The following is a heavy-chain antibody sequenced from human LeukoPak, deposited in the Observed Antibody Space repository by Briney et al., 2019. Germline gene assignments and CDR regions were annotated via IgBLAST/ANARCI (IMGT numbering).Heavy chain of an antibody. J-gene: IGHJ4*02. CDR3: ARGYYDILTGYPGLPDY. Sequence: ASVKVSCKASGYIFTSYYMLWVRQAPGQGLEWMGIINPRGGTTSYVQKFQGRVTITADESTSTAYMELSSLRSEDTAVYYCARGYYDILTGYPGLPDYWGQGTLVTVSS. CDR1: GYIFTSYY. V-gene: IGHV1-46*01. CDR2: INPRGGTT. D-gene: IGHD3-9*01.